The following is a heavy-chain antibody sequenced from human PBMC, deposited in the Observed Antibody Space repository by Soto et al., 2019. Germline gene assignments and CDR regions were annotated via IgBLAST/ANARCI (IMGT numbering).Heavy chain of an antibody. Sequence: GGSLRLSCAASGFTLSDHYMDWVRQAPGKGLEWVGRTRSKDKGYSTEYAASVKGRFTISRADSKNSLSLQMNSLTSDDTAVYYCARGVTSRTNYYTEVWGKGTTVTVSS. J-gene: IGHJ6*03. D-gene: IGHD2-2*01. CDR1: GFTLSDHY. CDR3: ARGVTSRTNYYTEV. V-gene: IGHV3-72*01. CDR2: TRSKDKGYST.